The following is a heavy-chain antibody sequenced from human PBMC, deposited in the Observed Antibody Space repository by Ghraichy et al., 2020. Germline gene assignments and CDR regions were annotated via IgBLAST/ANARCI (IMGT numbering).Heavy chain of an antibody. D-gene: IGHD6-13*01. CDR3: ARGSNSWVDY. CDR2: INSDVSST. V-gene: IGHV3-74*01. CDR1: GFTFSSYW. Sequence: GGSLRLSCAASGFTFSSYWMHWVRQAPGKGLVWVSRINSDVSSTIYADSVKGRFTISRDNAKNTLYLQMNSLRVEDTAVYFCARGSNSWVDYGAREPWSPSPQ. J-gene: IGHJ4*02.